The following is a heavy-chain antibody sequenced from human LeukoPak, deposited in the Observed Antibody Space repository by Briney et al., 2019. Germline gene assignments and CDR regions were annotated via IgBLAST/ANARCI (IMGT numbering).Heavy chain of an antibody. J-gene: IGHJ6*02. CDR3: TTCLNGAGQPVAIYYYGMDV. D-gene: IGHD2-2*01. Sequence: ASVKVSCKVSGYTLTEMSIHWVRQAPGGALEWMGGFDPDDGETVYAPKFQGRVTMTEDTSADTAYMELSSLRSEDTAVYYCTTCLNGAGQPVAIYYYGMDVWGQGTTVTVPS. V-gene: IGHV1-24*01. CDR1: GYTLTEMS. CDR2: FDPDDGET.